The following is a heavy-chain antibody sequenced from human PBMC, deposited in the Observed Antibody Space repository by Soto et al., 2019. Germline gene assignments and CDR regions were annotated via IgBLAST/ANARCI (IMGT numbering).Heavy chain of an antibody. CDR1: GDSISSYS. D-gene: IGHD2-2*03. CDR2: IHYNGNT. Sequence: SETLSLTCTVSGDSISSYSCSWIRHPPGKGLEWIGNIHYNGNTKYSPSLKRRVTMSVDTPKNQFSLKLISVTTADTAVYFCAREGNLGRWIQPLDSWGQGTLVTVSS. V-gene: IGHV4-59*01. CDR3: AREGNLGRWIQPLDS. J-gene: IGHJ4*02.